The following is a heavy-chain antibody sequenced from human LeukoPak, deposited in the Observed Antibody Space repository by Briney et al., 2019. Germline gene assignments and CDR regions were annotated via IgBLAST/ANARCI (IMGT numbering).Heavy chain of an antibody. CDR1: GGSFSGYY. CDR2: INHSGST. CDR3: ARIYSGYDYLPYYFDY. D-gene: IGHD5-12*01. Sequence: SETLSLTCAVYGGSFSGYYWSWIRQPPGKGLEWIGEINHSGSTNYNPSLKSRVTISVDTSKNQFSLKLSSVTAADTAVYYCARIYSGYDYLPYYFDYWGQGTLVTVSS. J-gene: IGHJ4*02. V-gene: IGHV4-34*01.